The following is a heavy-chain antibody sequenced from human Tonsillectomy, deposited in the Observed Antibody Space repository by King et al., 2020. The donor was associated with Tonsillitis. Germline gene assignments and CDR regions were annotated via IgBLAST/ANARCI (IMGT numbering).Heavy chain of an antibody. CDR3: AREYGILTEIGDFYS. Sequence: VQLVESGGGVVQPGRSLRLSCAASGITFRSYGMHWVRQAPGKGLEWVAGISYDGSDKYYADSVKGRFTISRDNSKNTLYLQMNSLRAEDTAVYYCAREYGILTEIGDFYSGGQGTLVTVSS. V-gene: IGHV3-30*03. J-gene: IGHJ4*02. CDR2: ISYDGSDK. D-gene: IGHD3-9*01. CDR1: GITFRSYG.